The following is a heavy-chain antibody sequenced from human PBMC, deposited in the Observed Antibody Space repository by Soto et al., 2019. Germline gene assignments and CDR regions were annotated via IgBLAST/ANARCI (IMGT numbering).Heavy chain of an antibody. CDR3: ARDWLGDTHHYYYYYGMDV. Sequence: ASVKVSCKASGYTFTSYGISWVRQAPGQGLEWMGWISAYNGNTNYAQKLQGRVTMTTDTSTSTAYMELRSLRSDDTAVYYCARDWLGDTHHYYYYYGMDVWGQGTTVTSP. V-gene: IGHV1-18*01. J-gene: IGHJ6*02. CDR2: ISAYNGNT. D-gene: IGHD6-19*01. CDR1: GYTFTSYG.